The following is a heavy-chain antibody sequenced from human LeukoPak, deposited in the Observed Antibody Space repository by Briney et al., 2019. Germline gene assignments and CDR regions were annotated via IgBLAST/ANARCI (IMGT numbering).Heavy chain of an antibody. D-gene: IGHD3-3*01. V-gene: IGHV1-18*01. CDR1: GYTFTSYG. Sequence: ASVKVSCKASGYTFTSYGISWVGQAPGQGLGWMGWIRAYNGNTNYAQKLQGRVTMTTDTSTSTAYMELRSLRSDDTAVYYCARMARFLEWLTPKLDDAFDIWGQGTMVTVSS. J-gene: IGHJ3*02. CDR2: IRAYNGNT. CDR3: ARMARFLEWLTPKLDDAFDI.